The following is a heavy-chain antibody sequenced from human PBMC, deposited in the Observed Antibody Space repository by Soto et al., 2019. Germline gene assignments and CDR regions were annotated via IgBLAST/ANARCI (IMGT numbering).Heavy chain of an antibody. J-gene: IGHJ1*01. D-gene: IGHD3-22*01. V-gene: IGHV4-4*02. Sequence: SETLSLTCAVSGGSISSSNWWSWVRQPPGKGLEWIGEIYHSGSTNYNPSLKSRVTISVDKSKNQFSLKLSSVTAADTAVYYCARRDYYDSSGLAVWGQGTLVTVSS. CDR2: IYHSGST. CDR1: GGSISSSNW. CDR3: ARRDYYDSSGLAV.